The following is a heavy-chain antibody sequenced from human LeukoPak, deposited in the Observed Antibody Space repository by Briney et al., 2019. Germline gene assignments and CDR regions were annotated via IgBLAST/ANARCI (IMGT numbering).Heavy chain of an antibody. CDR2: IYYSGST. V-gene: IGHV4-30-4*08. CDR3: ARGGIAAADY. J-gene: IGHJ4*02. D-gene: IGHD6-13*01. Sequence: SETLSLTCTVSGGSFSSGDYYWSWIRQPPGKGLEWIGYIYYSGSTYYNPSLKSRVTISVDTSKNQFSLQLSSVTAADTAVYYCARGGIAAADYWGQGTLVTVSS. CDR1: GGSFSSGDYY.